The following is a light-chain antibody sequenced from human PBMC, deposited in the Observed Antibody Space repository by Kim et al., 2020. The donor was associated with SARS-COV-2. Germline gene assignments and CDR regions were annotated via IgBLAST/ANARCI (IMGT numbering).Light chain of an antibody. CDR1: QDISNY. CDR2: DAS. V-gene: IGKV1-33*01. CDR3: QQYDLFPLT. J-gene: IGKJ5*01. Sequence: DIQMTQSPSSLSVSVGSRVTITCQASQDISNYLNWYQQKPGKDPKLLIYDASNLETGVPTRFSGGGSGTEFTFTITSLQPEDIATYYCQQYDLFPLTFGQGTRLEIK.